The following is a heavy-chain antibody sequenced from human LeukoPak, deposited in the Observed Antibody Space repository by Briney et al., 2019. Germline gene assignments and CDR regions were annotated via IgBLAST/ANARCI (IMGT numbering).Heavy chain of an antibody. V-gene: IGHV1-2*02. Sequence: ASVKVSCKASGYTFTGYYIHWVRQAPGQGLEWMGWINPNSGGTNYAQKFQGGVTMTRDTSISTAYMELSSLRSDDTAVYYCARAEIFGMVIPNWFDPWGQGTLVTVSS. J-gene: IGHJ5*02. D-gene: IGHD3-3*01. CDR2: INPNSGGT. CDR1: GYTFTGYY. CDR3: ARAEIFGMVIPNWFDP.